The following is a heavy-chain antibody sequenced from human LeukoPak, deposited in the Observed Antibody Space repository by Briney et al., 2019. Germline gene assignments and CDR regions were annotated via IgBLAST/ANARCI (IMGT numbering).Heavy chain of an antibody. CDR2: ISGSGGST. J-gene: IGHJ4*02. CDR1: GFTFSSYA. V-gene: IGHV3-23*01. D-gene: IGHD2-2*01. Sequence: GGSLRLLCAASGFTFSSYAMSWVRQAPGKGLEWVSAISGSGGSTYYADSVKGRFTISRDNSKNTLHLQMNSLRAEDTAVYYCASRTYCSSTSCYDYWGQGTLVTVSS. CDR3: ASRTYCSSTSCYDY.